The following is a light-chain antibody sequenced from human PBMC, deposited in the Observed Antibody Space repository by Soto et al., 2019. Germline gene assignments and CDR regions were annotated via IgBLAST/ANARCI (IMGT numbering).Light chain of an antibody. CDR3: QQFNNYLVT. J-gene: IGKJ4*01. CDR2: DAS. V-gene: IGKV1D-13*01. Sequence: AIQLTQSPSSLSASVGDRITISCRASQGISSALAWYQQKPAKAPNLLIYDASSLKSGVPSRFSGSGSGTDFTLTISSLQPEDFATYYCQQFNNYLVTFGGGTKVEI. CDR1: QGISSA.